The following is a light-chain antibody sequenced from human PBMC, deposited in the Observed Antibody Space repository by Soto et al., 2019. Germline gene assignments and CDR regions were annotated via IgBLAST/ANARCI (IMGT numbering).Light chain of an antibody. CDR2: AAS. CDR1: QGIRND. J-gene: IGKJ4*01. Sequence: DIQITRSPSXLXASVVDRVTIXCLASQGIRNDLGWYQQKPGKAPKRLIYAASSLQSGVPSRFSGSGSGTEFTLTICSLQPEDCATYYCLQHNSYPLPFAGGTKVDIK. CDR3: LQHNSYPLP. V-gene: IGKV1-17*01.